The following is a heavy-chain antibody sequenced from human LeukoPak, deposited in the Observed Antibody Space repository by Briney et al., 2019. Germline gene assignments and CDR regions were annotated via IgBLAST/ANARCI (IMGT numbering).Heavy chain of an antibody. V-gene: IGHV4-59*01. J-gene: IGHJ4*02. CDR1: GGSITSYY. CDR3: AAGGSTVVPLY. CDR2: IYYSGST. Sequence: SETLSLTCTVSGGSITSYYWSWIRQSPGKGLEWIGFIYYSGSTNYNPSLKSRVTMSVDTSKNQFSLKLTSVTAAGTAVYYCAAGGSTVVPLYWGQGTLVTVSS. D-gene: IGHD4-23*01.